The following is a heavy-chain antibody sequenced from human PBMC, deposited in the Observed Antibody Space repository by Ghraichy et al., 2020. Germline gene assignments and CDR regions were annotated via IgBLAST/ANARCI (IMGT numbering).Heavy chain of an antibody. CDR2: IHNSGST. D-gene: IGHD3-10*01. V-gene: IGHV4-39*01. Sequence: SETLSLTCRVSGASISSRSQYWGWIRQSPGKGLEWIGTIHNSGSTHYNPSLKSRVTTSLDTSKNQFFLELSSVTASDTAVYYCARRGDMFRGIKNYFDYWGQGILVTVSS. CDR3: ARRGDMFRGIKNYFDY. J-gene: IGHJ4*02. CDR1: GASISSRSQY.